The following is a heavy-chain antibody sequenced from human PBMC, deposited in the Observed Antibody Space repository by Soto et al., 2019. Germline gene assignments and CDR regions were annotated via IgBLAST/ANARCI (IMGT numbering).Heavy chain of an antibody. D-gene: IGHD3-16*01. V-gene: IGHV4-4*07. CDR2: IQHTGNT. J-gene: IGHJ5*02. CDR1: GDSIRSYH. Sequence: PSETLSLTCAVSGDSIRSYHWSFLRQPAGKGLEWIGRIQHTGNTNYNPSLKSRVTMSADTSKNQISLKMTSVTAADTAVYFCAKDVSSTRWFVPWGQGVLMTV. CDR3: AKDVSSTRWFVP.